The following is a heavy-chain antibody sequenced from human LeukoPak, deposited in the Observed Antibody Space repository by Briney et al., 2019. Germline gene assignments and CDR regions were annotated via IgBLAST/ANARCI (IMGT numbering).Heavy chain of an antibody. CDR3: ATGSPGGH. J-gene: IGHJ4*02. D-gene: IGHD1-14*01. CDR1: GFTFSSYW. CDR2: INPGGSSI. Sequence: GGSLRLSCAASGFTFSSYWMHWVRQVPGKGLVWVARINPGGSSITYADSVKGRFTISRDSAKNSLYLQMNSLRAEDTAVYYCATGSPGGHWGQGTLVTVSS. V-gene: IGHV3-74*01.